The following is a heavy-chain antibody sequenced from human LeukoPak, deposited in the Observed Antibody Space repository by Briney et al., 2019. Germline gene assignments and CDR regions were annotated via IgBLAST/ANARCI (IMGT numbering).Heavy chain of an antibody. Sequence: PGGSLRLSCAASGFTFGSSAMSWVRQAPGKGLEWVSAISGSGGSTYYADSVKGRFTISRDNSKNTLYLQINSLRAEDTAIYYCAKDCTSTNCYVDYWGQGTLVTVSS. CDR2: ISGSGGST. CDR3: AKDCTSTNCYVDY. V-gene: IGHV3-23*01. D-gene: IGHD2-2*01. CDR1: GFTFGSSA. J-gene: IGHJ4*02.